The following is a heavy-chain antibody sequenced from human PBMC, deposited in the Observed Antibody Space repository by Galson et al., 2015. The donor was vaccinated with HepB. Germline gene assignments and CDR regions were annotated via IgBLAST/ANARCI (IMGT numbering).Heavy chain of an antibody. CDR3: ARELHSSSWDNYYYYYGMDV. CDR1: GGSISSYY. V-gene: IGHV4-59*01. CDR2: IYYSGST. D-gene: IGHD6-13*01. Sequence: QVQLQESGPGLVKPSETLSLTCTVSGGSISSYYWSWIRQPPGKGLEWIGYIYYSGSTNYNPSLKSRVTISVDTSKNQFSLKLSSVTAADTAVYYCARELHSSSWDNYYYYYGMDVWGQGTTVTVSS. J-gene: IGHJ6*02.